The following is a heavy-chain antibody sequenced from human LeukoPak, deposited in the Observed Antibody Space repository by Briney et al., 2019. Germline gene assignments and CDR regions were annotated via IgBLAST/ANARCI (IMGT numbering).Heavy chain of an antibody. CDR2: ISGSGSGGST. Sequence: GGSLRLSCAASGFTFSSSAMSWVRQAPGKGLEWVSNISGSGSGGSTYYADSVKGRFTISRDNSKNTLYLQMNSLRAEDTAVYYCAKDRQKMVRGVIPWFDPWGQGTLVTVSS. J-gene: IGHJ5*02. D-gene: IGHD3-10*01. CDR3: AKDRQKMVRGVIPWFDP. V-gene: IGHV3-23*01. CDR1: GFTFSSSA.